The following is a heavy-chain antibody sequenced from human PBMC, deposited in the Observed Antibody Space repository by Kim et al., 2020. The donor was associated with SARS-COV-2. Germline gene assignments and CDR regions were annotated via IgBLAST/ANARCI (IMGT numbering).Heavy chain of an antibody. D-gene: IGHD3-10*01. CDR3: ASQWINYYGSGSYLAWFDP. CDR1: GGTFSSYA. J-gene: IGHJ5*02. Sequence: SVKVSCKASGGTFSSYAISWVRQAPGQGLEWMGGIIPIFGTANYAQKFQGRVTITADESTSTAYMELSSLRSEDTAVYYCASQWINYYGSGSYLAWFDPWGQGTLVTVSS. CDR2: IIPIFGTA. V-gene: IGHV1-69*13.